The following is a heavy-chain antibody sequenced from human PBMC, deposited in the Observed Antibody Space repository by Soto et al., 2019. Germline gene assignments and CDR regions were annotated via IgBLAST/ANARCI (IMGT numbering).Heavy chain of an antibody. D-gene: IGHD6-25*01. Sequence: GGSLRLSCAASGFTFKTYWMSWVRQAPGKGLEWVANIKEDGSQKNYVDSVKGRFTISRDNAENTLFLQMNSLRADDTSMYYCARDIPSGRSNFDYWGQGTLVTVSS. CDR2: IKEDGSQK. CDR1: GFTFKTYW. V-gene: IGHV3-7*01. J-gene: IGHJ4*02. CDR3: ARDIPSGRSNFDY.